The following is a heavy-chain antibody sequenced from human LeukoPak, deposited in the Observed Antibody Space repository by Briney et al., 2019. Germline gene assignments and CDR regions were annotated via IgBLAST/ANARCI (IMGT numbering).Heavy chain of an antibody. Sequence: SQTLSLTCTVSGDLIIGAPYYWSWVRQHPGKGLEWIAYSYYSGNTYYNPSLKSRIGLSVDTSKNQFSLNLTSVTAADTAVYFCARVVGSTSWFDSWGQGTRVIVSS. J-gene: IGHJ5*01. CDR2: SYYSGNT. CDR3: ARVVGSTSWFDS. CDR1: GDLIIGAPYY. V-gene: IGHV4-31*03. D-gene: IGHD2-2*01.